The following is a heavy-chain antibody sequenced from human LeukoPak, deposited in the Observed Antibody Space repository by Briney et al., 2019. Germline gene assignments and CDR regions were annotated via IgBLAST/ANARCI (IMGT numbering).Heavy chain of an antibody. Sequence: PGGSLRLSCAASGFTFSSYSMNWVLQAPEKGLEWVSSISSSSSYIYYADSVKGRFTISRDNAKNSLYLQMNSLRAEDTAVYYCARDTRNSMVRGVLDYWGQGTLVTVSS. CDR3: ARDTRNSMVRGVLDY. CDR1: GFTFSSYS. CDR2: ISSSSSYI. D-gene: IGHD3-10*01. J-gene: IGHJ4*02. V-gene: IGHV3-21*01.